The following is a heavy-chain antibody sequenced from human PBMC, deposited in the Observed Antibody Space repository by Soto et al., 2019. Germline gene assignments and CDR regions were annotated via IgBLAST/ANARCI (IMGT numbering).Heavy chain of an antibody. J-gene: IGHJ4*02. Sequence: QVQLQVSGPRLVKPSDTLSLTCAVSDYSISSDSNLWCWIRQPPGKGLEWIGYIHSGGSTYYNPSLKSRINMSVKTAKTQSSLKLTSVTAVDTAVYYCARKPLLAAAEFYYWGQGVLVTVSS. CDR2: IHSGGST. CDR3: ARKPLLAAAEFYY. V-gene: IGHV4-28*01. CDR1: DYSISSDSNL. D-gene: IGHD6-13*01.